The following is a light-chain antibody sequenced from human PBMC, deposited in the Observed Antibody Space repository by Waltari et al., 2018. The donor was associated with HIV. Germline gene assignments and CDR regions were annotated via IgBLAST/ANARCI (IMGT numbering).Light chain of an antibody. CDR3: AAWDDNRNAVV. V-gene: IGLV1-44*01. CDR2: SNN. Sequence: QSVLTQPPSASGTPGQRVAISCSGSRSNIGSNTITWYQQLSGTAPKLLINSNNQRPSGVPDRFSGSKSGTSGSLAISGLQSEDEADYYCAAWDDNRNAVVFGGGTKLTVL. CDR1: RSNIGSNT. J-gene: IGLJ2*01.